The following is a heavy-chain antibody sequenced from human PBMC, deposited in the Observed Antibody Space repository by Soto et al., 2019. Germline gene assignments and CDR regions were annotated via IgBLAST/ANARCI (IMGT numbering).Heavy chain of an antibody. CDR2: ISVDGSTT. CDR3: AISQERGGNYCKVDQ. J-gene: IGHJ4*02. CDR1: GFTFSSYC. Sequence: QVQLVESGGGMVQPGRSLRLSCAASGFTFSSYCMHWVRQAPGKRLEWVAIISVDGSTTHYVDSVKGRFTVSRDNSKNTRYVELNSLIPEGTAVYYCAISQERGGNYCKVDQWGRGTLVTVSS. V-gene: IGHV3-30*03. D-gene: IGHD2-15*01.